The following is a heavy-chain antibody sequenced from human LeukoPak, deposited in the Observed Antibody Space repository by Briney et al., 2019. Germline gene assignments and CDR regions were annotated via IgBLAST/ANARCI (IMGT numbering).Heavy chain of an antibody. Sequence: GSLRLSCAASGFTFSNYAMTWVRLAPGKGLEWIGEINHSGSTNYNPSLKSRVTISVDTSKNQFSLKLSSVTAADTAVYYCARVKPYSGSRGVLDYWGQGTLVTVSS. D-gene: IGHD1-26*01. V-gene: IGHV4-34*01. J-gene: IGHJ4*02. CDR2: INHSGST. CDR3: ARVKPYSGSRGVLDY. CDR1: GFTFSNYA.